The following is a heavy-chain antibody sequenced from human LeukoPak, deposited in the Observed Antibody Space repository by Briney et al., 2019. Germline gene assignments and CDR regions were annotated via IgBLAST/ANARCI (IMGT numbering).Heavy chain of an antibody. CDR2: ISWNSGSI. CDR3: ATLGGRIAVAGHHY. Sequence: GGSLRLSCAASGFAFDDYAMHWVRQAPGKGLEWVSGISWNSGSIGYADSVKGRFTISRDSAKNSLYLQMNSLRAEDTALYYCATLGGRIAVAGHHYWGQGTLVTVSS. CDR1: GFAFDDYA. V-gene: IGHV3-9*01. D-gene: IGHD6-19*01. J-gene: IGHJ4*02.